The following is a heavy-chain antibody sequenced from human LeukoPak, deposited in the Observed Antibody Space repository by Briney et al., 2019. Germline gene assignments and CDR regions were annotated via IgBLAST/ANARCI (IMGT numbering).Heavy chain of an antibody. J-gene: IGHJ6*03. V-gene: IGHV1-69*05. CDR2: IIPIFGTA. D-gene: IGHD5-24*01. Sequence: GSSVKVSCKASGGTFSSYAISWVRQAPGQGLEWMGGIIPIFGTAKYAQKFQGRVTMTRNTSISTAYMELSSLRSEDTAVYYCARVGRDGYNPRPYYYYYMDVWGKGTTVTISS. CDR3: ARVGRDGYNPRPYYYYYMDV. CDR1: GGTFSSYA.